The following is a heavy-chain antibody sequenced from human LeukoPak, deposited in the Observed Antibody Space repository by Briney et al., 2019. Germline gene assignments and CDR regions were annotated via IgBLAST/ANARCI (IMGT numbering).Heavy chain of an antibody. V-gene: IGHV1-2*02. J-gene: IGHJ4*02. CDR2: INPNSGGT. Sequence: ASVKVSCKASGYTFTGYYMHWVRQAPGQGLEWMGWINPNSGGTNYAQKFQGRVTMTRDTSISTAYMELSRLRSDDTAVYYCARDRSYDFWGGYFDYWGQGTLVTVSS. D-gene: IGHD3-3*01. CDR3: ARDRSYDFWGGYFDY. CDR1: GYTFTGYY.